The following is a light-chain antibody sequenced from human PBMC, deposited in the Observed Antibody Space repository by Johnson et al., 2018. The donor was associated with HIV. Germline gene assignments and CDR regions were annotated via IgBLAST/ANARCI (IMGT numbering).Light chain of an antibody. CDR1: SSNIGNNY. Sequence: QAVLTQPPSVSAAPGQNITISCSGGSSNIGNNYVSWYQHLPRTAPKLLIYENNTRPSGIPDRFSGSKSGTSATLGITGLQTGDEAYYYCGTWDSSLSVYVVGTGTKVTVL. J-gene: IGLJ1*01. CDR3: GTWDSSLSVYV. CDR2: ENN. V-gene: IGLV1-51*02.